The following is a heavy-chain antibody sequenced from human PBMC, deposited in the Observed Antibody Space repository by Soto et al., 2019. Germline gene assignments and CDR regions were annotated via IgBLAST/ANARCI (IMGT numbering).Heavy chain of an antibody. CDR2: IYYSGST. D-gene: IGHD3-3*01. CDR3: ARDFWNGFPYGLDV. J-gene: IGHJ6*02. V-gene: IGHV4-31*02. Sequence: WTWIRQPPGKGLEWIGYIYYSGSTYYNPSLKSRVTISVDTSANQFSLKLSSVTAADTAVYYCARDFWNGFPYGLDVWGQGTTVTVSS.